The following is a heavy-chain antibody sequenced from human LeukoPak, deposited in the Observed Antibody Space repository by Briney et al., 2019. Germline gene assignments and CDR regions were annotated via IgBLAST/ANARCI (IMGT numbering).Heavy chain of an antibody. D-gene: IGHD4-17*01. Sequence: ASVKVSCKPSGYTFTSYGISWVRQAPGQGLEWMGWISAYNGNTNYAQKLQGRVTMTTDTSTSTAYMELRNLRSDGTAVYYCARVTVTTGTGGKNWFDPWGQGTLVTVSS. CDR3: ARVTVTTGTGGKNWFDP. V-gene: IGHV1-18*01. J-gene: IGHJ5*02. CDR1: GYTFTSYG. CDR2: ISAYNGNT.